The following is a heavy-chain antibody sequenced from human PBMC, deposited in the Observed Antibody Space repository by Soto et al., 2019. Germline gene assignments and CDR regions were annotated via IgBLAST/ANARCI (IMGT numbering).Heavy chain of an antibody. Sequence: GGSLRLSCAASGLTFSSYGMHWVRQAPGKGLEWVAVISYDGTNKYYADSVKGRFTISRDNSKNTLYLQMDGLRAEDTAAYYCAKDFLELSSFMDVWGQGTTVTVSS. CDR3: AKDFLELSSFMDV. D-gene: IGHD3-3*01. J-gene: IGHJ6*02. V-gene: IGHV3-30*18. CDR2: ISYDGTNK. CDR1: GLTFSSYG.